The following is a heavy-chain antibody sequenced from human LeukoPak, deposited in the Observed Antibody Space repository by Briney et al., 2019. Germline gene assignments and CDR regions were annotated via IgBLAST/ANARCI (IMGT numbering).Heavy chain of an antibody. CDR1: GGTFSSYA. CDR2: IIPIFGTA. D-gene: IGHD3-3*01. Sequence: SVKVSCKASGGTFSSYAISWVRQAPGQGLEWMGGIIPIFGTANYAQKFQGRVTITAGESTSTAYMELSSLRSEDTAVYYCARGGESPYYYYGMDVWGQGTTVTVSS. J-gene: IGHJ6*02. V-gene: IGHV1-69*13. CDR3: ARGGESPYYYYGMDV.